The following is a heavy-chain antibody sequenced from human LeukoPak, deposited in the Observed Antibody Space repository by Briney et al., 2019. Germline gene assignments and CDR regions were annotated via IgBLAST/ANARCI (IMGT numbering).Heavy chain of an antibody. D-gene: IGHD1-1*01. CDR1: GGSTTGGGYY. V-gene: IGHV4-31*03. J-gene: IGHJ4*02. CDR3: ARDQGGTGKLDY. CDR2: IYYSGGT. Sequence: SETLSLTCTVSGGSTTGGGYYWSWIRQHPGKGLEWIGYIYYSGGTSYNPSLKSRVTISVDTSKTQFSLKLSCVTAADTAVYYCARDQGGTGKLDYWGQGTLVTVSS.